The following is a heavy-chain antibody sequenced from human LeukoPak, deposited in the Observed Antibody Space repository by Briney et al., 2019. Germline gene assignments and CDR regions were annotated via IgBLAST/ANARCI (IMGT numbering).Heavy chain of an antibody. CDR2: IYGSSRT. J-gene: IGHJ6*02. CDR1: GFIVSSNY. D-gene: IGHD2-15*01. V-gene: IGHV3-66*01. CDR3: AKDLGSAITSALALDV. Sequence: PGGSLRLSCAGSGFIVSSNYMSWVRQAAGKGLEWVSVIYGSSRTYYADSVKGRFTISRDNRKNLLHLQMNSLRPDDSAVYYCAKDLGSAITSALALDVWGQGTTVTVSS.